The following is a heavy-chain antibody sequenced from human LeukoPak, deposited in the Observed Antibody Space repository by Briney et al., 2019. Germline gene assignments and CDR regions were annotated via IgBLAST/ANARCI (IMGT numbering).Heavy chain of an antibody. J-gene: IGHJ5*02. Sequence: SETLSLTCTVSGGSISSSSYYWGWIRQPPGKGLEWIGSIYYSGSTYYNPSLKSRVTISVDTSKNQFSLKLSSVTAADTAVYYCARSHSGYGNVRFDPWGQGTLVTVSS. CDR3: ARSHSGYGNVRFDP. CDR2: IYYSGST. D-gene: IGHD5-12*01. V-gene: IGHV4-39*01. CDR1: GGSISSSSYY.